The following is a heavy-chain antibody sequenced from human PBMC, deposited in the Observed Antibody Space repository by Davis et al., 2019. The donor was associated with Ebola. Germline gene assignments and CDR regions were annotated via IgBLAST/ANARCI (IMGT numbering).Heavy chain of an antibody. CDR3: ARAPVGYCTGGVCYYYYGMDV. CDR1: GGSFSGYY. CDR2: INHSGST. V-gene: IGHV4-34*01. D-gene: IGHD2-8*02. J-gene: IGHJ6*02. Sequence: SETLSLTCVVYGGSFSGYYWSWIRQPPGKGLEWIGEINHSGSTNYNPSLKSRVTISVDTSKNQFSLKLSPVTAADTAVYYCARAPVGYCTGGVCYYYYGMDVWGQGTTVTVSS.